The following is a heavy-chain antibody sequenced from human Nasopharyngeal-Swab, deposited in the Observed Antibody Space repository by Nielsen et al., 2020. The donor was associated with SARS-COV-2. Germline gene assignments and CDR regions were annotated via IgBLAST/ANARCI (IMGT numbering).Heavy chain of an antibody. J-gene: IGHJ4*02. D-gene: IGHD6-13*01. Sequence: GSLRLSCTVSGGSISSYYWSWIRQPPGKGLEWIGYIYYSGSTNYSPSLKSRVTISVDTSKNQFSLKLSSVTAADTAVYYCARDSGIAAAGTFDYWGQGTLVTVSS. CDR1: GGSISSYY. CDR2: IYYSGST. V-gene: IGHV4-59*01. CDR3: ARDSGIAAAGTFDY.